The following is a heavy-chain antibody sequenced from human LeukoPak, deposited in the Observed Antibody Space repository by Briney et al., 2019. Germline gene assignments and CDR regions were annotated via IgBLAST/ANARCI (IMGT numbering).Heavy chain of an antibody. CDR1: GYTLSYYG. D-gene: IGHD5-12*01. V-gene: IGHV1-18*01. J-gene: IGHJ4*02. CDR3: ARGGYTGYDSVEGVDY. CDR2: ISAYNGNT. Sequence: GASVKASCKASGYTLSYYGINWVGQAPGQGLEWMGWISAYNGNTNYAQKYQGRVTMTTDTSTNTAYVALRSLRSDDTAVYYCARGGYTGYDSVEGVDYWGQGTLVTVSS.